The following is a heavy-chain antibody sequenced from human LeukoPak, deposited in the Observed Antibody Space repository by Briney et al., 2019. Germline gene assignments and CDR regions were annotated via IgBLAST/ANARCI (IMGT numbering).Heavy chain of an antibody. CDR3: ARAGCSSTSCPVYYGMDV. CDR1: GGTFSSYA. Sequence: WASVKVSCKASGGTFSSYAISWVRQAPGQGLEWMGGIIPIFGTANYAQKFQGRVTITADESTSTAYMELSSLRSEDTAVYYCARAGCSSTSCPVYYGMDVWGQGTTVTVSS. J-gene: IGHJ6*02. CDR2: IIPIFGTA. D-gene: IGHD2-2*01. V-gene: IGHV1-69*13.